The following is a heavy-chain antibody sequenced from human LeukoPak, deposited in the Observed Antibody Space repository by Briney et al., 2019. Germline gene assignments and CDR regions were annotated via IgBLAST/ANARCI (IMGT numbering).Heavy chain of an antibody. V-gene: IGHV4-59*01. CDR1: GVSINRFY. CDR2: IYYSGDT. J-gene: IGHJ3*01. D-gene: IGHD2-15*01. CDR3: ARDRGGHSGGSSDDAFDV. Sequence: PSETLSLTCTTSGVSINRFYWSWIRQPPGKGLEWIGYIYYSGDTYYNPLLESRVTISVDTSRTQFSLKLSSVTAADTAVYYCARDRGGHSGGSSDDAFDVWGQGTVVTVSS.